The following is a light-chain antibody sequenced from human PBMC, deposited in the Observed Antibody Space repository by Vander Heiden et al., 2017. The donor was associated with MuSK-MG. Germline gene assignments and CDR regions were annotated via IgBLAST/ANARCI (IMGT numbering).Light chain of an antibody. Sequence: EIVMTQSPATLSVSPGERATLSCRASQSISSNLAWYQQKPGQAPRLLIFGVSTRATGIPATFSGSGSGTEFTLTISSLQSEDFAVYYCQQYKNWPYTFGQGTKLEIK. CDR1: QSISSN. CDR2: GVS. J-gene: IGKJ2*01. V-gene: IGKV3-15*01. CDR3: QQYKNWPYT.